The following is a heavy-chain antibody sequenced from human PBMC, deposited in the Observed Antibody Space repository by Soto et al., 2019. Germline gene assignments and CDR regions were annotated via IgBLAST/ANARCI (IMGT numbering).Heavy chain of an antibody. CDR1: GYTFTSYG. CDR2: ISAYNGNT. V-gene: IGHV1-18*01. D-gene: IGHD6-13*01. Sequence: QVQLVQSGAEVKKPGASVKVSCKASGYTFTSYGISWVRQAPGQGLEWMGWISAYNGNTNYAQKLQGRLIMTTDTSTSTAYMELMSLRYDDTAVYYCASVIASAADFDYWGQGTLVTVSS. CDR3: ASVIASAADFDY. J-gene: IGHJ4*02.